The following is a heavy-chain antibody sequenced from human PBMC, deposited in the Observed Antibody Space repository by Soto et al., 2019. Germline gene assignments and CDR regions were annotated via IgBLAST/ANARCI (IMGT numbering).Heavy chain of an antibody. CDR1: GFIFSNAW. Sequence: GGSLRLSCAASGFIFSNAWINWVRQAPGKGLEWVANIKQDGSEKYYVDSVKGRFTISRDNAKNSLYLQMNSLRAEDTAVYYCARVALGTEPAYWGQGTLVTVSS. CDR2: IKQDGSEK. D-gene: IGHD5-18*01. V-gene: IGHV3-7*01. J-gene: IGHJ4*02. CDR3: ARVALGTEPAY.